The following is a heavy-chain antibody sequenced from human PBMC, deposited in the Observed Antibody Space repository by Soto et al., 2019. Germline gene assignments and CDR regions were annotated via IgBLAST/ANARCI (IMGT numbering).Heavy chain of an antibody. CDR1: GYTFTSYA. J-gene: IGHJ4*02. V-gene: IGHV1-3*05. D-gene: IGHD2-21*02. Sequence: QVQLVQSGAEEKKPGASVKVSCKASGYTFTSYAMHWVRQAPGQRLEWMGWINAGNGNTKYSQTFQGRVTITRDTSPSTAYMELSSLRSEDTAVYYCARAWVVVTAPDYWGQGTLVTVSS. CDR2: INAGNGNT. CDR3: ARAWVVVTAPDY.